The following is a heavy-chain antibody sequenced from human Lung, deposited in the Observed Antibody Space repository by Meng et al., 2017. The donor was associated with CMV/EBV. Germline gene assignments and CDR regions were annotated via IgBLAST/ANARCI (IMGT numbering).Heavy chain of an antibody. V-gene: IGHV4-4*03. CDR3: LRRSGGSV. CDR1: GDSITNHNW. D-gene: IGHD3-10*01. Sequence: VPALESPPDTLSLTCPVSGDSITNHNWWAWVRQPPGKGLEWIGEIPHRGSSAYNPSLKSRVSMSIDKSKNQFSLKLTSVTAADTAVYHCLRRSGGSVWGQGTLVTVSS. CDR2: IPHRGSS. J-gene: IGHJ1*01.